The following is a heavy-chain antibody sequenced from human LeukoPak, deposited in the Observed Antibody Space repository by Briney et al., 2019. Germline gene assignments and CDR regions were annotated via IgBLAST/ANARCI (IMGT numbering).Heavy chain of an antibody. CDR1: GYTFTGYY. CDR2: INPNSGGT. D-gene: IGHD3-22*01. CDR3: ARDGRYDSSGYSGY. Sequence: ASVKVSCMASGYTFTGYYMHWVRQAPGQGLEWMGWINPNSGGTNYAQKFQGRVTMTRDTSISTAYMELRRLRSDDTAVYYCARDGRYDSSGYSGYWGQGTLVTVSS. J-gene: IGHJ4*02. V-gene: IGHV1-2*02.